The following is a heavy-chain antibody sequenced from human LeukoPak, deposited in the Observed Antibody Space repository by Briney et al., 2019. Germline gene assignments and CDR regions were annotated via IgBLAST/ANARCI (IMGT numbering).Heavy chain of an antibody. CDR3: ARANYDFWSGYYPFDY. V-gene: IGHV1-69*13. CDR1: GGTFSTYV. CDR2: IIPIFGTA. J-gene: IGHJ4*02. D-gene: IGHD3-3*01. Sequence: SVKVSCKASGGTFSTYVISWVRQAPGQGLEWMGVIIPIFGTANYAQNFQGRVTITADESTSTAYMELRSLRSDDTAVYYCARANYDFWSGYYPFDYWGQGTLVTVSS.